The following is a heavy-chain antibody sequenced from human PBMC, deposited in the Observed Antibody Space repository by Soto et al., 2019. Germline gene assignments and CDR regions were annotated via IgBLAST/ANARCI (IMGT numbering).Heavy chain of an antibody. CDR3: AKEDCSGGSCLQTDAFDI. CDR1: GFTFSSYG. Sequence: QVQLVESGGGVVQPGRSLRLSCAASGFTFSSYGMHWVRQAPGKGLEWVAVISYDGSNKYYADSVKGRFTISRDNSKNTLYLQMNSLRAEDTAVYYCAKEDCSGGSCLQTDAFDIWGQGTMVTVSS. J-gene: IGHJ3*02. V-gene: IGHV3-30*18. CDR2: ISYDGSNK. D-gene: IGHD2-15*01.